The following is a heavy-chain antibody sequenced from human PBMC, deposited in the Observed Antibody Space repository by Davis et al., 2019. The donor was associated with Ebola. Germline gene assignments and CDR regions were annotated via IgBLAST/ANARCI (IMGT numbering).Heavy chain of an antibody. CDR1: GGSISSSSYY. J-gene: IGHJ6*02. V-gene: IGHV4-39*01. CDR3: ARHGPYYYDSSGYGYYYYGMDV. Sequence: MPSETLSLTCTVSGGSISSSSYYWGWIRQPPGKGLEWIGSIYYSGSTYYNPSLKSRVTISVDTSKNQFSLKLSSVTAADTAVYYCARHGPYYYDSSGYGYYYYGMDVWGQGTTVTVSS. D-gene: IGHD3-22*01. CDR2: IYYSGST.